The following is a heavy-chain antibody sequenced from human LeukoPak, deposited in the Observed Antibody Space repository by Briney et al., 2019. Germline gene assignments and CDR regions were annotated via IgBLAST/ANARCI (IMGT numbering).Heavy chain of an antibody. J-gene: IGHJ4*02. V-gene: IGHV1-2*02. CDR3: ARGGRYCSSTSCYAIDY. CDR1: GCNFIDYY. D-gene: IGHD2-2*01. CDR2: INPNGGGT. Sequence: ASVKVSCKTSGCNFIDYYIHWVRQAPGQGLEWMGWINPNGGGTNYAQKFQGRVTMTRNTSISTAYMELSSLRSEDTAVYYCARGGRYCSSTSCYAIDYWGQGTLVTVSS.